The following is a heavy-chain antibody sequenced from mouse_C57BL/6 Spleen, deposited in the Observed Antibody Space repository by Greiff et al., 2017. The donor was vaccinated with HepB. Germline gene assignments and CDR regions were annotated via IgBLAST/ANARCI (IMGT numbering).Heavy chain of an antibody. CDR3: ARLVHWYFDV. Sequence: VQLKESGPELVKPGASVKIPCKASGYTFTDYNMDWVKQSHGKSLEWIGDINPNNGGTIYNQKFKGKATLTVDKSSSTAYMELRSLTSEDTAVYYWARLVHWYFDVWGTGTTVTVSS. CDR1: GYTFTDYN. CDR2: INPNNGGT. J-gene: IGHJ1*03. V-gene: IGHV1-18*01.